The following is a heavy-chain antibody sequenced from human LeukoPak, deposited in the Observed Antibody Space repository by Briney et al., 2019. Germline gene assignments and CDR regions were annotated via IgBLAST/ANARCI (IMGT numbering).Heavy chain of an antibody. CDR2: IYSGGST. D-gene: IGHD1-26*01. Sequence: GGSLRLSCAASGFTVSSNYMSWVRQAPGKGLEWVSVIYSGGSTYYADSVKGRSTISRDNSKNTLYLQMNSLRAEDTAVYYCARGGSYYPFDYWGQGTLVTVSS. CDR3: ARGGSYYPFDY. CDR1: GFTVSSNY. V-gene: IGHV3-66*02. J-gene: IGHJ4*02.